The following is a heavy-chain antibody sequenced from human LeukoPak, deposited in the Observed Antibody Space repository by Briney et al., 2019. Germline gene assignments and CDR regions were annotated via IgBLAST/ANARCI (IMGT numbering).Heavy chain of an antibody. Sequence: GASVKVSCKAPGYTFTSYGISWVRQAPGQGLEWMGWISAYNGNTNYAQKLQGRVTMTTDTSTSTAYMELRSLRSDDTAVYYCARDLPRYCSGGSCDDYWGQGTLVTVSS. J-gene: IGHJ4*02. D-gene: IGHD2-15*01. CDR3: ARDLPRYCSGGSCDDY. CDR2: ISAYNGNT. CDR1: GYTFTSYG. V-gene: IGHV1-18*01.